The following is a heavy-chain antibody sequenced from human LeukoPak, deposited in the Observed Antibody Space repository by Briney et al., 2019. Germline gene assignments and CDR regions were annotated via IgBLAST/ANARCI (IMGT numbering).Heavy chain of an antibody. Sequence: SETLSLTCAVSGGSISSSNWWSWVRQPPGKGLEWIGEIYHSGSTNNNPSLKSRVTISVDKSKNQFSLKLSSVTAADTAVYSCARAPTVAAHFDSWGQGTLVTVSS. CDR1: GGSISSSNW. CDR3: ARAPTVAAHFDS. V-gene: IGHV4-4*02. D-gene: IGHD6-19*01. CDR2: IYHSGST. J-gene: IGHJ4*02.